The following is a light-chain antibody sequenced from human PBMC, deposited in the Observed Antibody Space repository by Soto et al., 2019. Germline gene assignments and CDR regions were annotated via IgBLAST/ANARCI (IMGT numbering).Light chain of an antibody. CDR2: EGS. CDR3: CSYGGRWV. Sequence: QSALTQPASVSGSPGQSITISCTGTSSDVGSYNLVSWYQQHPGKAPKLMIYEGSKRPSGVSNRFSGSKSGNTASLTISGLQAEDEADYYRCSYGGRWVFGGGTKLTVL. CDR1: SSDVGSYNL. J-gene: IGLJ2*01. V-gene: IGLV2-23*01.